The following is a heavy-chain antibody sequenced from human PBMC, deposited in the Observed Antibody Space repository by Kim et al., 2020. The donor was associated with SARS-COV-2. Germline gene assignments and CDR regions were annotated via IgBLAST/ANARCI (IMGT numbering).Heavy chain of an antibody. Sequence: GGSLRLSCAASGFSLRNYAMTWVRQAPGKGLHWVSAISADAANEYYADSVRDRFSISRDNSRHTLYLHMSGLTADDTAVYYCAKGRNYWPNSEGPRARFAMWSQGIIVIVSS. CDR3: AKGRNYWPNSEGPRARFAM. V-gene: IGHV3-23*01. J-gene: IGHJ3*02. CDR1: GFSLRNYA. D-gene: IGHD2-8*02. CDR2: ISADAANE.